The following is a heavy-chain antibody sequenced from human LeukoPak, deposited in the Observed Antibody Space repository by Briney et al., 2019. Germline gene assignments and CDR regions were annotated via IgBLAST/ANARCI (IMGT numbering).Heavy chain of an antibody. CDR2: VFHSGTT. CDR1: GDSLTSHF. Sequence: SETLSLTCNVSGDSLTSHFWSWIRQTPGKGLECIGYVFHSGTTNYSPSLTSRVTISLDTSKKQFYLRLACVTAADTAVYYCARRMATVTDAFDIWGRGTMVSVSS. J-gene: IGHJ3*02. CDR3: ARRMATVTDAFDI. V-gene: IGHV4-59*08. D-gene: IGHD5-24*01.